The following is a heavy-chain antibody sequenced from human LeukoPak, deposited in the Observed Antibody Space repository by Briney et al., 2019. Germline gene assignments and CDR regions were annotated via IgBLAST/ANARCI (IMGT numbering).Heavy chain of an antibody. Sequence: RRGSLRPSCAASGFTFSSFRMDWARPAPGEGLGWGSSICRRSKYIFYANSVKGRFNIFRDNAKNSLYLQMSRLIAEDTAVYYCARYYVYYGDYWGRETLDTVS. CDR1: GFTFSSFR. J-gene: IGHJ4*02. V-gene: IGHV3-21*06. D-gene: IGHD3-16*01. CDR3: ARYYVYYGDY. CDR2: ICRRSKYI.